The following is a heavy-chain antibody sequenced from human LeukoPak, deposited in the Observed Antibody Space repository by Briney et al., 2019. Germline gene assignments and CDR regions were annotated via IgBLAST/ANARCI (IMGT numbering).Heavy chain of an antibody. J-gene: IGHJ4*02. V-gene: IGHV1-46*01. CDR3: ALRIAAAKGYFDY. CDR1: GYTFTSYY. CDR2: INPSGGST. D-gene: IGHD6-13*01. Sequence: ASVKVSCKASGYTFTSYYMHWVRQAPGQGLEWMGIINPSGGSTSYAQKFQGRVTMTRNTSISTAYMELSSLRSEDTAVYYCALRIAAAKGYFDYRGQGTLVTVSS.